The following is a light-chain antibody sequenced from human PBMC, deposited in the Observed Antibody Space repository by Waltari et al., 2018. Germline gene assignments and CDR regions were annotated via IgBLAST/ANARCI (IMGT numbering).Light chain of an antibody. CDR1: RRDVGGYNF. CDR2: DVS. CDR3: ISYTTISTWV. Sequence: QSALNQPAPGAGSPGKSETIPWTGTRRDVGGYNFVSWYQKTPEKAPKLLIYDVSERPSVVSNRFSGSKSVNTASLTISGLQAEDEADYYCISYTTISTWVFGTGTKVTVL. V-gene: IGLV2-14*03. J-gene: IGLJ1*01.